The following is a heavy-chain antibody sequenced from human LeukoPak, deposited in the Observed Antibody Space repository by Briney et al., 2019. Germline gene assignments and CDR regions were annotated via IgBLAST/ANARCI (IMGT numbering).Heavy chain of an antibody. CDR1: GFSFSNHW. D-gene: IGHD4-17*01. J-gene: IGHJ5*02. Sequence: GGSLRLSCAASGFSFSNHWMSWVRQAPGKGLEWVSSISTSSSYIYYADSVKGRFTSSRDNAKKSLYLQMNSLRAEDTAVYYCARDSATVTSTSSWFDPWGLGTLVTVSS. CDR2: ISTSSSYI. CDR3: ARDSATVTSTSSWFDP. V-gene: IGHV3-21*01.